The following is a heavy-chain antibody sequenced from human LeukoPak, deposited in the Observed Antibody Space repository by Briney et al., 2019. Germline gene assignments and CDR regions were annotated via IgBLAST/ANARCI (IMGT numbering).Heavy chain of an antibody. CDR1: GYTFTGYY. V-gene: IGHV1-8*02. D-gene: IGHD3-3*01. Sequence: GASVKVSCKASGYTFTGYYMHWVRQAPGQGLEWMGWMNPNSGNTGYAQKFQGRVTMTRNTSISTAYMELSSLRSEDTAVYYCANQQGSGYYYWGQGTLVTVSS. CDR3: ANQQGSGYYY. J-gene: IGHJ4*02. CDR2: MNPNSGNT.